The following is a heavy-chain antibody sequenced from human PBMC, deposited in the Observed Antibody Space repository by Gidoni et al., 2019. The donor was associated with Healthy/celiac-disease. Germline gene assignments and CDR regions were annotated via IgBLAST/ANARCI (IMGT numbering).Heavy chain of an antibody. Sequence: QVQLVESGGGVVQPGRSLRLSCAASGFTFSSYGMHWVRQAPGKGLEWVAVISYDGSNKYYADSVKGRFTISRDNSKNTLYLQMNSLRAEDTAVYYCAKDFSSGWLEYFQHWGQGTLVTVSS. J-gene: IGHJ1*01. V-gene: IGHV3-30*18. CDR2: ISYDGSNK. CDR3: AKDFSSGWLEYFQH. CDR1: GFTFSSYG. D-gene: IGHD6-19*01.